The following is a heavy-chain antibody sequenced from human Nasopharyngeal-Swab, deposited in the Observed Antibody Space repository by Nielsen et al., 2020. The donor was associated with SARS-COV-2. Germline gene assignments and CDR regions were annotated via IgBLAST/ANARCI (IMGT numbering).Heavy chain of an antibody. CDR2: IIPILGIA. CDR3: ANNGLRYFDWLRGKDYYYYYGMDV. Sequence: SVKVSCKASGATFSSYAISWVRQAPGQGLDWMGGIIPILGIANYAQKFQGRVTITADKSTSTAYMELSSLRSEDTAVYYCANNGLRYFDWLRGKDYYYYYGMDVWGQGTTVTVSS. CDR1: GATFSSYA. D-gene: IGHD3-9*01. V-gene: IGHV1-69*10. J-gene: IGHJ6*02.